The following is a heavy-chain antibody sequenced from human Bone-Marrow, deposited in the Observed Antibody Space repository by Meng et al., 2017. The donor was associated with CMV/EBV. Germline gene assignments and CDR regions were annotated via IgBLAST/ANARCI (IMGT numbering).Heavy chain of an antibody. CDR3: VSAGTLGD. D-gene: IGHD1-7*01. CDR1: GGTCGSYA. J-gene: IGHJ4*02. V-gene: IGHV1-69*05. CDR2: IIPILGTA. Sequence: VKVSCRESGGTCGSYAISWVRQAPGQGLEWMGGIIPILGTANYAQKFQGRVTITTDESTSTAYMELSSLRSEDTAVYYCVSAGTLGDWGQGTLVTVSS.